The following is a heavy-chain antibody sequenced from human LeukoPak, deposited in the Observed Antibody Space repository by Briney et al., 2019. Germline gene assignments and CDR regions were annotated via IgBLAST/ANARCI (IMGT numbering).Heavy chain of an antibody. CDR3: ARDGAVTRNAFDI. J-gene: IGHJ3*02. V-gene: IGHV3-48*01. CDR2: ISSSTSTT. D-gene: IGHD3-16*01. Sequence: PGGSLRLSCAASGFTFSSYNMNWVRQAPGKGLEWVSYISSSTSTTYYADSVKGRFTISRDNAKNSLYLQMNSLRAEDTAVYYCARDGAVTRNAFDIWGQGTMVTVSS. CDR1: GFTFSSYN.